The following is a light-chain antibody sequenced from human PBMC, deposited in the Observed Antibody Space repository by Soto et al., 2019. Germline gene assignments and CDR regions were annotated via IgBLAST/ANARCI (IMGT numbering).Light chain of an antibody. CDR2: AAS. V-gene: IGKV1-9*01. J-gene: IGKJ2*01. Sequence: IQLTQSPSSLSASVGDRVTITCRASQGISSYLAWYQQKPGKAPKLLIYAASTLQSGVPSRFSGSGSGTDFTLTISSLQTEDFATYYCQQLNSYPRMYTFGQGTKLEIK. CDR3: QQLNSYPRMYT. CDR1: QGISSY.